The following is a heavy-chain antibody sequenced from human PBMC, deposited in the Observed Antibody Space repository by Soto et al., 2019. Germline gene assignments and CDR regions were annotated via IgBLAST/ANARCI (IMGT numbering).Heavy chain of an antibody. CDR2: ISGSGGST. D-gene: IGHD5-12*01. CDR1: GFTFSSYA. CDR3: AKDRDIAYHLEGGFYYSGMDV. V-gene: IGHV3-23*01. J-gene: IGHJ6*02. Sequence: GGSLRLSCAASGFTFSSYAMSWVRQAPGKGPEWVSAISGSGGSTYYADSVKGRFTISRDNSKNTLYLQMNSLRAEDTARYYCAKDRDIAYHLEGGFYYSGMDVWGQGTTVTVSS.